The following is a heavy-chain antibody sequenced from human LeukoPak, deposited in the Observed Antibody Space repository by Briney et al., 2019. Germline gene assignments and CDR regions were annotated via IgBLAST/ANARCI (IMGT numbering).Heavy chain of an antibody. V-gene: IGHV1-69*13. Sequence: SVKVSCKASGGTFSSYAISWVRQAPGQGLEWMGGIIPIFGTANYAQKFQGRVTITADESTSTAYMELSSLRSEDTAVYCCARAAYYYDSSGYQYYYYYMDVWGKGTTVTISS. CDR2: IIPIFGTA. CDR3: ARAAYYYDSSGYQYYYYYMDV. D-gene: IGHD3-22*01. CDR1: GGTFSSYA. J-gene: IGHJ6*03.